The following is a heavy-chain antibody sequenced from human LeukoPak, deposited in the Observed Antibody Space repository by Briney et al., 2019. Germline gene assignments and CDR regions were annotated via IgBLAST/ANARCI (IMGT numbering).Heavy chain of an antibody. Sequence: PSETLSLTCSVSGGYISTYYWSWIRQPPGRGLEWIGYIYYSGSTNYNPSLKSRVTISVDTSKNQFSLKLSSVTAADTAMYYCARQAYTDFWNAFPFDPWGQGTLVTVSS. D-gene: IGHD3-3*01. CDR3: ARQAYTDFWNAFPFDP. J-gene: IGHJ5*02. CDR2: IYYSGST. CDR1: GGYISTYY. V-gene: IGHV4-59*08.